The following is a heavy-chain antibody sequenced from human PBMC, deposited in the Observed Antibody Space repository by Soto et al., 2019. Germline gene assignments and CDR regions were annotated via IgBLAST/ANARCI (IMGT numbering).Heavy chain of an antibody. J-gene: IGHJ4*02. CDR3: ARNGNRGLEY. D-gene: IGHD1-1*01. CDR2: IYPTGGST. CDR1: GYTFTTYY. Sequence: ASVKVSCKASGYTFTTYYLPWVRQAPGQGLEWMGMIYPTGGSTSYAHKFQGRVTMTRDTSTSTVYMELSSLRSDDTAMYYCARNGNRGLEYWGQGTLVTVS. V-gene: IGHV1-46*01.